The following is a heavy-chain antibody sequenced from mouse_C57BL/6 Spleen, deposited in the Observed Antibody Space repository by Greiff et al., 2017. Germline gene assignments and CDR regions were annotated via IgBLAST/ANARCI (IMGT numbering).Heavy chain of an antibody. Sequence: QVQLQQSGAELARPGASVKLSCKASGYTFTSYGISWVKQRTGQGLEWIGEIYPRSGNTYYNEKFKGKATLTADKSSSTAYMELRSLTSEDSAVYFCARFPVDYDGLVAWFAYWGQGTLVTVSA. D-gene: IGHD2-4*01. CDR1: GYTFTSYG. J-gene: IGHJ3*01. CDR2: IYPRSGNT. CDR3: ARFPVDYDGLVAWFAY. V-gene: IGHV1-81*01.